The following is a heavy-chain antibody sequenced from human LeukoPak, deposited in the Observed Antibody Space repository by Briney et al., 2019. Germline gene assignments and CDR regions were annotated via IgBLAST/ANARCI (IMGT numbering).Heavy chain of an antibody. V-gene: IGHV3-30*18. CDR3: AKGHGGGSIDY. J-gene: IGHJ4*02. CDR2: ISYDGRSK. Sequence: GSLRLSCAASGFTFSSYWMSWVRQAPGKGLEWLAVISYDGRSKYYADSVKGRFTISRDDSKNTLYLQTNSLRVEDTAVYYCAKGHGGGSIDYWGQGTLVTVSS. CDR1: GFTFSSYW. D-gene: IGHD3-16*01.